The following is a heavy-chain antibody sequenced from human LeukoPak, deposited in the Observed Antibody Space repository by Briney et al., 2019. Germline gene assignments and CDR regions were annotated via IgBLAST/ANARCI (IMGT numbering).Heavy chain of an antibody. CDR3: ARAAVAGTAGFDY. J-gene: IGHJ4*02. CDR2: IIPILGIA. CDR1: GGTFSSYA. D-gene: IGHD6-19*01. V-gene: IGHV1-69*04. Sequence: GASVKVSCKASGGTFSSYAISWVRQAPGQGLEWMGRIIPILGIANYAQKLQGRVTMTTDTSTSTAYMELRSLRSDDAAVYYCARAAVAGTAGFDYWGQGTLVTVSS.